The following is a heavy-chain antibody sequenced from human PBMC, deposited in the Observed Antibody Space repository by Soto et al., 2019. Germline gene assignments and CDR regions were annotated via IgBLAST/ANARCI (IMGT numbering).Heavy chain of an antibody. V-gene: IGHV1-69*13. D-gene: IGHD6-13*01. CDR3: ARVAGYSSSWYGSYYYYGMDV. J-gene: IGHJ6*02. Sequence: ASVKVSCKASGGTFSSYAISWVRQAPGQGLEWMGGIIPIFGTANYAQKFQGRVTITADESTSTAYMELSSLRSEDTAVYYCARVAGYSSSWYGSYYYYGMDVWGQGTTVTVSS. CDR2: IIPIFGTA. CDR1: GGTFSSYA.